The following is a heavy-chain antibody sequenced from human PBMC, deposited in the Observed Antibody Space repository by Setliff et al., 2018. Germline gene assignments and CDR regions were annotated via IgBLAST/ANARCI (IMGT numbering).Heavy chain of an antibody. V-gene: IGHV3-33*01. J-gene: IGHJ4*02. CDR3: VTDPPFSGWSFDS. CDR2: IWSDGNTT. CDR1: GFTFSTHA. Sequence: LSCATSGFTFSTHAMHWARQAPGKGLDWVAMIWSDGNTTYYADSVKGRFTVSRDNSKNTLYLQMNSLRVEDTAVYYCVTDPPFSGWSFDSWGQGTLVTVSS. D-gene: IGHD6-19*01.